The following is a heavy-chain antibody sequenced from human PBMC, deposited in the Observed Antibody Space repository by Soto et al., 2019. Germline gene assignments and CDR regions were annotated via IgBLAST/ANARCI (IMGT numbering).Heavy chain of an antibody. CDR1: GGSFIYYQ. CDR3: ARRPDGFDI. V-gene: IGHV4-34*01. Sequence: QVQLQQWGAGLLKPSETLSLTCAVSGGSFIYYQWIWIRQPPGKGLERIGEINHRGSTNYNQSLQSRATISIDTSSHQFSLKLSSVTAADTAVYYCARRPDGFDIWRQGTMVTVSS. J-gene: IGHJ3*02. CDR2: INHRGST.